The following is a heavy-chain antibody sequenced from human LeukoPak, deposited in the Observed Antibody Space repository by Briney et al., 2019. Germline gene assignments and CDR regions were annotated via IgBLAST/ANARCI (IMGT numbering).Heavy chain of an antibody. CDR3: ARLPSNAAARQGFDP. D-gene: IGHD6-6*01. CDR2: ISADGTRT. V-gene: IGHV3-23*01. Sequence: GGSLRLSCAASGFTFVTYVMTWVRRDPGKGLEWVSTISADGTRTYYTDSVKGRFTISRDNSKDILHLQMNSLRAEDTAVYYCARLPSNAAARQGFDPWGQGTLVTVSS. J-gene: IGHJ5*02. CDR1: GFTFVTYV.